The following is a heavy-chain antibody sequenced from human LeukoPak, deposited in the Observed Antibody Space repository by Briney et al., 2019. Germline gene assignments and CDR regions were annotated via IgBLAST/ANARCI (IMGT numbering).Heavy chain of an antibody. J-gene: IGHJ6*03. CDR1: GYTFTSYD. CDR3: ASSGYNYYYYMDV. Sequence: ASVKVSCKASGYTFTSYDIHWVRQATGQGLEWMGWMNPNSGDTGYAQKFQGRVTFTRNTAINTAYMELSSLRSEDTAVYYCASSGYNYYYYMDVWGKGTTVTVSS. D-gene: IGHD1-26*01. V-gene: IGHV1-8*03. CDR2: MNPNSGDT.